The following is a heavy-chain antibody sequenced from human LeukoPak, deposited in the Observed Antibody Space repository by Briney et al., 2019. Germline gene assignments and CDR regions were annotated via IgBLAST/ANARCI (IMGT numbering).Heavy chain of an antibody. CDR2: IVVGSGNT. D-gene: IGHD6-13*01. CDR1: GFTFTSSA. V-gene: IGHV1-58*01. Sequence: GTSVKVSCKASGFTFTSSAVQWVRQTRGQRLEWIGWIVVGSGNTNYAQKFQERVTITRDMSTSTAYMELSSLRSEDTAVYYCAAGYSSSWYYYGMDVRGQGTTVTVFS. J-gene: IGHJ6*02. CDR3: AAGYSSSWYYYGMDV.